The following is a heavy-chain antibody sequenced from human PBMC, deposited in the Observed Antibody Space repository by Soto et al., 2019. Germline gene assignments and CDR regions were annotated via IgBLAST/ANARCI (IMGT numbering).Heavy chain of an antibody. D-gene: IGHD5-12*01. V-gene: IGHV4-30-4*02. CDR1: GGSISSGDYY. CDR3: ARGRDGYNYWFDP. J-gene: IGHJ5*02. CDR2: IYYSGST. Sequence: KPSETLSLTCTVSGGSISSGDYYWSWIRQPPGKGLEWIGYIYYSGSTYYNPSLKSRVTISVDTSKNQFSLKLSSVTAADTAVYYCARGRDGYNYWFDPWGQGTLVTVSS.